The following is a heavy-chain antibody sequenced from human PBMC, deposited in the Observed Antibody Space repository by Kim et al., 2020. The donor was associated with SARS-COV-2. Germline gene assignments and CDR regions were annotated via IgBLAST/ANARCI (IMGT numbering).Heavy chain of an antibody. CDR3: AKSQYSYHSSDPMVDY. D-gene: IGHD6-19*01. J-gene: IGHJ4*02. Sequence: AATKGQLTITRDPSTTTLYLQMNSLRAEDTAVYYCAKSQYSYHSSDPMVDYWGQGTLVTVSS. V-gene: IGHV3-33*06.